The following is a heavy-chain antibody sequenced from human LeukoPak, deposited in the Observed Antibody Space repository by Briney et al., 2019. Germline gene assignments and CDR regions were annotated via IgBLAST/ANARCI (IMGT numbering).Heavy chain of an antibody. D-gene: IGHD5-18*01. Sequence: SVKVPCKASGGTFSSYAISWVRQAPGQGLEWMGGIIPIFGTANYAQKFQGRVTITADESTSTAYMELSSLRSEDTAVYYCARATPLGGYSYGEIDYWGQGTLVTVSS. CDR3: ARATPLGGYSYGEIDY. CDR2: IIPIFGTA. CDR1: GGTFSSYA. V-gene: IGHV1-69*13. J-gene: IGHJ4*02.